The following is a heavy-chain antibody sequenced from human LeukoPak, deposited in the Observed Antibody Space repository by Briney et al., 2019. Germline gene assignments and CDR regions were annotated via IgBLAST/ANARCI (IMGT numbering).Heavy chain of an antibody. Sequence: ASVKVSCKASGGTFSSYAISWVRQAPGQGLEWMGGIIPIFGTANYAQKFQGRVTITTDESTSTAYMELSSLRSEDTAVYYCARGDCSSTSCCPRFDYWGQGTLVTVSS. CDR3: ARGDCSSTSCCPRFDY. V-gene: IGHV1-69*05. J-gene: IGHJ4*02. CDR1: GGTFSSYA. D-gene: IGHD2-2*01. CDR2: IIPIFGTA.